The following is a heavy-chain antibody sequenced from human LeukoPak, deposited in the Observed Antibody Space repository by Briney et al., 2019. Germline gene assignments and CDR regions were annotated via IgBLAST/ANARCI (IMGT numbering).Heavy chain of an antibody. CDR3: ARDYYDILTGYSPPPYFDY. J-gene: IGHJ4*02. V-gene: IGHV4-39*07. CDR2: IYYSGST. D-gene: IGHD3-9*01. Sequence: PSETLSLTCTVSGGSISSSSYYWGWIRQPPGKGLEWIGSIYYSGSTYYNPSLKSRVTISVDTSKNQFSLKLSSVTAADTAVYYCARDYYDILTGYSPPPYFDYWGQGTLVTVS. CDR1: GGSISSSSYY.